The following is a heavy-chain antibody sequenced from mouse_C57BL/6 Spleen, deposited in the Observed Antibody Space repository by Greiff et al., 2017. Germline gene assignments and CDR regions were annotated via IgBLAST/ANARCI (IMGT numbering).Heavy chain of an antibody. CDR2: IYPGDGDT. CDR1: GYAFSSYW. Sequence: QVQLQQSGAELVKPGASVKISCKASGYAFSSYWMNWVKQRPGKGLEWIGQIYPGDGDTNYNGKFKGKATLTADKSSSTAYMQLSSLTSEDSAVYYCAREDGSSYRGLDYWGQGTTLTVSS. CDR3: AREDGSSYRGLDY. J-gene: IGHJ2*01. V-gene: IGHV1-80*01. D-gene: IGHD1-1*01.